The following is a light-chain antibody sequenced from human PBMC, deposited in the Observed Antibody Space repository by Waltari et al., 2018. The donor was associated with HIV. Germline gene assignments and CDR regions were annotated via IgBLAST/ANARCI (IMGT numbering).Light chain of an antibody. CDR3: QQYVTSPRT. CDR1: QSLSHSY. J-gene: IGKJ1*01. Sequence: EIVLTQSPVTLSLSPGDSATLSCRASQSLSHSYLAWYQQKPGQAPWLLIYGASSRATGIPDRFSGSGSGTDFTLTVSGLEPEDFAVYYYQQYVTSPRTFGQGTEVEI. CDR2: GAS. V-gene: IGKV3-20*01.